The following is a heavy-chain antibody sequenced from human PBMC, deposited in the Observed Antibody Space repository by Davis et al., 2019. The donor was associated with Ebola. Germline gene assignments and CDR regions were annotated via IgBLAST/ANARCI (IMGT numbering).Heavy chain of an antibody. D-gene: IGHD1-26*01. V-gene: IGHV3-74*01. J-gene: IGHJ4*02. CDR2: ITPSGGVT. Sequence: GESLKISCAASGFTFNTYTMHWVRQAPGKGLVWVSGITPSGGVTTYADSVKGRFTISRDNSNNMIYLQMNSLRAEDTAVYYCARDHLEGSLDYWGQGTLVTVSS. CDR3: ARDHLEGSLDY. CDR1: GFTFNTYT.